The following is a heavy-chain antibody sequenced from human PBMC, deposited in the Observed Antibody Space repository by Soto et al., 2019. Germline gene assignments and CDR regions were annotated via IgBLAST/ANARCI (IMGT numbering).Heavy chain of an antibody. CDR2: INPNDGDT. CDR3: ARDSYSGGYVH. D-gene: IGHD1-26*01. V-gene: IGHV1-2*02. CDR1: GYTFTAYS. J-gene: IGHJ4*02. Sequence: QVQLVQSGAEVKNPGASVKVSCKASGYTFTAYSIHWVRQAPGQGLEWMGWINPNDGDTNYAQNFQDRVTMTSDTSSTAVSMHLSRLTSDDTAVYFCARDSYSGGYVHWCQGTLLTGPS.